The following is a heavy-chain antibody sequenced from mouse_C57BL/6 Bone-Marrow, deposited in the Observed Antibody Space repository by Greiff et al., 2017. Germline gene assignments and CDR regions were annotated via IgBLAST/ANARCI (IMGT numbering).Heavy chain of an antibody. Sequence: VQLQQPGPELVKPGASVKISCKASGYSFTDYNMNWVKQSNGKSLEWIGVINPNYGTTSYNQKFKGKATLTVDQSSSTAYMQLNSLTSEDSAVYCCARIGDTVVATRGFAYWGQGTLVTVSA. J-gene: IGHJ3*01. CDR1: GYSFTDYN. V-gene: IGHV1-39*01. CDR3: ARIGDTVVATRGFAY. D-gene: IGHD1-1*01. CDR2: INPNYGTT.